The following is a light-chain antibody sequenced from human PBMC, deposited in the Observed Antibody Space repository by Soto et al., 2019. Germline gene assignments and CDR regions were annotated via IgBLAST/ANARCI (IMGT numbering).Light chain of an antibody. CDR3: CLYAGSYTFVV. V-gene: IGLV2-14*01. Sequence: QSALTQPASVSGSPGQSITISCTGTSSDVGGYNYVSWYQQHPGKAPKIIIYEVTNRPSGVSNRFSGSKSGNTASLTISGLQAEDDADYYCCLYAGSYTFVVFGGGTQLTVL. CDR1: SSDVGGYNY. CDR2: EVT. J-gene: IGLJ2*01.